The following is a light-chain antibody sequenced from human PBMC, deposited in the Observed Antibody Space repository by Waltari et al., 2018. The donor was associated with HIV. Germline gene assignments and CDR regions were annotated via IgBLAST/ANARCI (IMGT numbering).Light chain of an antibody. CDR1: SSNIGSNY. Sequence: QSVLTQPPSVSAAPGQKVTIPCSGRSSNIGSNYVSWYQQLPGTAPKLLIYDNNKRPLGIPDRFSGSKSGTSATLGITGLQTGDEADYYCGTWDNSLRTWVFGGGTKLTVL. CDR3: GTWDNSLRTWV. CDR2: DNN. V-gene: IGLV1-51*01. J-gene: IGLJ3*02.